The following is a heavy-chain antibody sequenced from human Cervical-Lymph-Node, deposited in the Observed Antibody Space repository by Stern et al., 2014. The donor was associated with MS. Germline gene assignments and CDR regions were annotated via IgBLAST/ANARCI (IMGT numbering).Heavy chain of an antibody. CDR2: VSSDGSNK. V-gene: IGHV3-30*04. D-gene: IGHD6-13*01. Sequence: VQLVECGGGVVQPGRSLSLSCAASGLTFSSYPMHWIRQAPGKGLEWVALVSSDGSNKYYADSVKGRFTISRDNSKNAHYLQMNGLRVEDTAVYYCARGRAGRSYFDLWGQGTLVSVSS. CDR1: GLTFSSYP. J-gene: IGHJ4*02. CDR3: ARGRAGRSYFDL.